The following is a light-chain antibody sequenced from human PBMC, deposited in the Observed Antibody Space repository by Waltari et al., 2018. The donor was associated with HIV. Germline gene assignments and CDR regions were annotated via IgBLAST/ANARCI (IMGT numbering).Light chain of an antibody. CDR3: QVWDSSSDDV. J-gene: IGLJ1*01. V-gene: IGLV3-21*04. CDR1: NIGSKS. Sequence: SYVLPQPPSVSVAPGKPARNTGGVHNIGSKSEQWYQQKPGQAPVLVIYYDSDRPSGIPERFSGSNSGNTATLTISRVEAGDEADYYCQVWDSSSDDVFGTGTKVTVL. CDR2: YDS.